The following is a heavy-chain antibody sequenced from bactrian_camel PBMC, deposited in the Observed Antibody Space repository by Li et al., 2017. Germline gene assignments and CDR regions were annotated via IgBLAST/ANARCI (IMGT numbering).Heavy chain of an antibody. Sequence: VQLVESGGGLAQPGGSLRLSCAAAGFTFRSYYIMRVRQAPGKGLEWVSTIFPFRGEIEYLESVKGRFTISRDNAKNTLYLEMNSLKPEDTAVYYCAVATGSPKYLVCPYGGQGTQVTVS. CDR2: IFPFRGEI. CDR3: AVATGSPKYLVCPY. J-gene: IGHJ4*01. V-gene: IGHV3-2*01. D-gene: IGHD6*01. CDR1: GFTFRSYY.